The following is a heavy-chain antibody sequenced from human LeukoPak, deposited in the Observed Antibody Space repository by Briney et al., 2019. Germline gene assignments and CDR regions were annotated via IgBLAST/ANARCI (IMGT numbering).Heavy chain of an antibody. V-gene: IGHV3-30*03. CDR1: GFTLSSYD. D-gene: IGHD2-21*02. CDR3: ARLGCGPDCYSECALDI. CDR2: ISYDESDN. Sequence: PGGCLRLSCPASGFTLSSYDIHWVRQAAGKGLEWVAAISYDESDNYFADCVKGRRTNSKGRSKNNVYLQMNSLTAEDTALYDCARLGCGPDCYSECALDIWGQGTLVTVSS. J-gene: IGHJ3*02.